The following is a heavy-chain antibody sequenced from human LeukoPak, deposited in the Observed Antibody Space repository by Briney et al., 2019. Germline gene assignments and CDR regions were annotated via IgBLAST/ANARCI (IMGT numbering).Heavy chain of an antibody. J-gene: IGHJ4*02. CDR1: GFTFSGSA. CDR3: TRHSPYGSANFDY. CDR2: IRSKANSYAT. D-gene: IGHD3-10*01. Sequence: GGSLRLSCAASGFTFSGSAMHWVRQASGKGLEWVGRIRSKANSYATAYAASVKGRFTISRDDSRNTAFLQMNSLNTEDTAVYYCTRHSPYGSANFDYWGQGTLVTVSS. V-gene: IGHV3-73*01.